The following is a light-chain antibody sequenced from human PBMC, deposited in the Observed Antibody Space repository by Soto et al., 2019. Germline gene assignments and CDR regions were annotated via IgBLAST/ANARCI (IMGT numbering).Light chain of an antibody. CDR2: DAS. J-gene: IGKJ1*01. CDR1: QSISSW. Sequence: DIQMTQSPSTLSASVGDRVTITCRASQSISSWLAWYQQKPGKAPKLLIYDASSVESGVPSRFSGSGSGTEFTLTISSLQPDDFATYYCQHYNSYPWTFGQGTKVEIK. V-gene: IGKV1-5*01. CDR3: QHYNSYPWT.